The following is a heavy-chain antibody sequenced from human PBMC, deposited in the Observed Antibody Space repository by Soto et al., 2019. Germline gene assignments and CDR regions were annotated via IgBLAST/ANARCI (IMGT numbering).Heavy chain of an antibody. J-gene: IGHJ6*02. CDR2: IYSGGST. D-gene: IGHD4-17*01. CDR1: GFTVSSNY. V-gene: IGHV3-53*01. CDR3: ARDKGDYGDYGYYYYGMDV. Sequence: EVQLVESGGGLIQPGGSLRLSCAASGFTVSSNYMSWVRQAPGKGLEWVSVIYSGGSTYYADSVKGRFTISRDNSKNTLYLQMNSPRAEDTAVYYCARDKGDYGDYGYYYYGMDVWGQGTTVTVSS.